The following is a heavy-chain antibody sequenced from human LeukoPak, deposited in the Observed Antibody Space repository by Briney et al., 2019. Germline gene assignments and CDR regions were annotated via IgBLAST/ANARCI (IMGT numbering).Heavy chain of an antibody. V-gene: IGHV4-34*01. CDR2: INHSGST. J-gene: IGHJ5*02. CDR3: ARGGRYSSSWYRGNWFDP. Sequence: SETLSLTCAVYGGSFSGYCWSWIRQPPGKGLEWIGEINHSGSTNYNPSLKSRVTISVDTSKNQFSLKLSSVTAADTAVYYCARGGRYSSSWYRGNWFDPWGQGTLVTVSS. D-gene: IGHD6-13*01. CDR1: GGSFSGYC.